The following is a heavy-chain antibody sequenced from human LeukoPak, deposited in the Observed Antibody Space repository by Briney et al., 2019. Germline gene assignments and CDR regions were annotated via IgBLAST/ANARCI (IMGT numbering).Heavy chain of an antibody. CDR1: GFTFSSYS. J-gene: IGHJ4*02. D-gene: IGHD3-16*02. V-gene: IGHV3-21*01. CDR2: ISSSSSYI. Sequence: PGGSLRLSCAASGFTFSSYSMNWVRQAPGKGLEWVSSISSSSSYIYYADSVKGRFTISRDNAKNSLYLQMNSLRAEDTAVYYCARDGAITFGGVIVMDYWGQGTPVTVSS. CDR3: ARDGAITFGGVIVMDY.